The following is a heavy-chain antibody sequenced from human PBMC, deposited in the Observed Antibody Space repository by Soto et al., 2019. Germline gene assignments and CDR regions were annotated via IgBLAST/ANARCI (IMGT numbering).Heavy chain of an antibody. CDR1: GGSISSGGYY. D-gene: IGHD2-15*01. CDR2: IYYSGST. CDR3: ATYCSGGSCYLDY. Sequence: QVQLQESGPGLVKPSQTLSLTCTVSGGSISSGGYYWSWIRQHPGKGLAWIGYIYYSGSTYDNPSLKRRVTISVDTSKNQFSLKLSSVTAADTAVYYCATYCSGGSCYLDYWGQGTLVTVSS. V-gene: IGHV4-31*03. J-gene: IGHJ4*02.